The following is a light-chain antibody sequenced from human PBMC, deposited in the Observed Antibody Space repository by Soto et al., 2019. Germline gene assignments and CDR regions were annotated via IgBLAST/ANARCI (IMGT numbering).Light chain of an antibody. V-gene: IGKV1-5*03. CDR3: QQYKSHRRT. Sequence: DSQVTQSPSTLSASIGDRVTITCGASQSISSCLAWYQQKPGQAPKLLINRASSLASGVPSRFSGSGSGTEFTLTISSLQPDDFATYYCQQYKSHRRTFGQGTKVDI. CDR2: RAS. J-gene: IGKJ1*01. CDR1: QSISSC.